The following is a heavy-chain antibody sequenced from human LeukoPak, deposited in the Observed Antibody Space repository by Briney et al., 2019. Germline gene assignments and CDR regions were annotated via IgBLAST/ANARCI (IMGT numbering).Heavy chain of an antibody. CDR3: ARGYCSSTSCAPAFSI. V-gene: IGHV3-21*01. CDR2: ISSSSSYI. J-gene: IGHJ3*02. CDR1: GFTFSTYS. Sequence: GGFLRLSCAASGFTFSTYSMNWVRQAPGKGLEWVSSISSSSSYIYYADSVKGRFTISRDNAKNSLYLQMNSLRAEDTAVYYCARGYCSSTSCAPAFSIWGQGTMVTVSS. D-gene: IGHD2-2*01.